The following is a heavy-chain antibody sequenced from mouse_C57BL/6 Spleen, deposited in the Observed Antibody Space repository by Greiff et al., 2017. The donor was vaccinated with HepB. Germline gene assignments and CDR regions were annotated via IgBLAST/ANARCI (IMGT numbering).Heavy chain of an antibody. CDR2: IHPNSGST. V-gene: IGHV1-64*01. D-gene: IGHD2-4*01. Sequence: QVQLQQPGAELVKPGASVKLSCKASGYTFTSYWMHWVKQRPGQGLEWIGMIHPNSGSTNYNEKFKSKATLTVDKSSSTACMQLSSLTSEDSAVYYCARGGGLRRSFDYWGQGTTLTVSS. CDR1: GYTFTSYW. CDR3: ARGGGLRRSFDY. J-gene: IGHJ2*01.